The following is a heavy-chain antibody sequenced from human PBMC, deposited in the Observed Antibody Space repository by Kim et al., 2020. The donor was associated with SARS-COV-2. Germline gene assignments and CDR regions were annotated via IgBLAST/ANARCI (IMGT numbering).Heavy chain of an antibody. Sequence: ASVKVSCKASGYTFTSYAMNWVRQAPGQGLEWMGWINTNTGNPTYAQGFTGRFVFSLETSVSTAYLQISSLKAEDTAVYYCATHIAAAGTIEDYWGQGTLVTVSS. CDR1: GYTFTSYA. D-gene: IGHD6-13*01. CDR3: ATHIAAAGTIEDY. V-gene: IGHV7-4-1*02. CDR2: INTNTGNP. J-gene: IGHJ4*02.